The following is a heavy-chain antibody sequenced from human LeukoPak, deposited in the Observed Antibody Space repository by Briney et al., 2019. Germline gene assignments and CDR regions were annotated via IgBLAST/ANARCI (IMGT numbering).Heavy chain of an antibody. CDR2: IYTSGST. J-gene: IGHJ3*02. D-gene: IGHD6-13*01. CDR1: GGSISSYY. CDR3: ARVYSSSWNDAFDI. V-gene: IGHV4-4*07. Sequence: SETLSLTCTVSGGSISSYYWSWIRQPAGKGLEWIGRIYTSGSTNYNPSLKSRVTMSVDTSKNQFSLKLSSVTAADTAVYYCARVYSSSWNDAFDIWGQGTMVTVSS.